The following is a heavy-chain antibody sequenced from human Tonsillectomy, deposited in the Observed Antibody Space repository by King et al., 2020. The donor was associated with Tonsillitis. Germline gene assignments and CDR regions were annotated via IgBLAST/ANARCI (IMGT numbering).Heavy chain of an antibody. Sequence: EVQLVESGAEVKKPGESLRISCNGSGYSFISYWITWVRQMPGKGLEWMGRIDPSDSYTNYSPSFQGHVTFSTDKSISTAYLQWSSLKASDTAMYYCARLNYASWSHYNWVDYWGQGTLVTVSS. CDR3: ARLNYASWSHYNWVDY. D-gene: IGHD3-10*01. V-gene: IGHV5-10-1*03. CDR2: IDPSDSYT. CDR1: GYSFISYW. J-gene: IGHJ4*02.